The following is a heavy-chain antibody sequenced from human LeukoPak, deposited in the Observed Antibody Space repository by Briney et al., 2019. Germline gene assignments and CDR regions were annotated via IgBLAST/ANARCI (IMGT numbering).Heavy chain of an antibody. J-gene: IGHJ6*03. V-gene: IGHV3-23*01. CDR3: AKAQPPAPIEYYYCYMDV. CDR2: ISGSGTGT. D-gene: IGHD2-2*02. Sequence: PGGSLRLSCAASGFTFSSSALSWVRQAPGEGLYWVSAISGSGTGTYYADSVKGRFTISRDNSKNTLYLQMNSLRAEDTAVYYCAKAQPPAPIEYYYCYMDVWGKGTTVTVSS. CDR1: GFTFSSSA.